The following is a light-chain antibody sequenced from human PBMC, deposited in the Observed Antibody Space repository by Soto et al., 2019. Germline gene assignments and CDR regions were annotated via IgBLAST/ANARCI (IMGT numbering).Light chain of an antibody. Sequence: NEMTHSPSSDSTTFEDRVTITWRASQSISRYLNWYQKKSGQAPRLLMYAASSLQSGVPSRFSGSGSGTDFTLTISGLQSEDAATYYCQRSNSRTETFSQGTKVDIK. CDR2: AAS. CDR1: QSISRY. CDR3: QRSNSRTET. V-gene: IGKV1-39*01. J-gene: IGKJ1*01.